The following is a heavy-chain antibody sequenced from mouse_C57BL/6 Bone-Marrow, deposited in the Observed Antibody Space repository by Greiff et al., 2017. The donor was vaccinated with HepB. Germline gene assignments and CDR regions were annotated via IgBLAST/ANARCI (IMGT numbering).Heavy chain of an antibody. J-gene: IGHJ3*01. CDR1: GYSITSGYY. Sequence: EVQLQQSGPGLVKPSQSLSLTCSVTGYSITSGYYWNWIRQFPGNKLEWMGYISYDGSNNYNPSLKNRISITRDTSKNQFFLKLNSVTTEDTATYYCASLITTVVHWGQGTLGTVSA. D-gene: IGHD1-1*01. CDR2: ISYDGSN. V-gene: IGHV3-6*01. CDR3: ASLITTVVH.